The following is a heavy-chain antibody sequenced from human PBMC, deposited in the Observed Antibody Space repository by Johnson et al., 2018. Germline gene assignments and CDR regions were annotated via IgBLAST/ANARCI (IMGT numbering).Heavy chain of an antibody. CDR1: GYTFTSYD. CDR2: MNPNSDNT. CDR3: ARGEYVWGSNQYGAFDI. Sequence: VQLLESGAEVKKPGASVKVSCKASGYTFTSYDINWVRQATGQGLEWMGWMNPNSDNTDYAQKFQGRVTMTRNTSISTAYMERSSLRSEDTAVYYCARGEYVWGSNQYGAFDIWGQGTMVTVSS. D-gene: IGHD3-16*01. J-gene: IGHJ3*02. V-gene: IGHV1-8*01.